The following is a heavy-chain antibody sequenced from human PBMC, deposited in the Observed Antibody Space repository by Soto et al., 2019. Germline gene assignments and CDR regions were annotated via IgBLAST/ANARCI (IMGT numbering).Heavy chain of an antibody. Sequence: GGSLRLSCEASGFTLSGYSMFWARKAQGKALEYVSAINTNGVNTFYAKSVKGRFTISRDNSKNTMYLQMGSLRAEDMAVYYCARGRVEDSSGWATYFDYWGQGTLVTVSS. CDR3: ARGRVEDSSGWATYFDY. CDR2: INTNGVNT. D-gene: IGHD6-19*01. V-gene: IGHV3-64*01. CDR1: GFTLSGYS. J-gene: IGHJ4*02.